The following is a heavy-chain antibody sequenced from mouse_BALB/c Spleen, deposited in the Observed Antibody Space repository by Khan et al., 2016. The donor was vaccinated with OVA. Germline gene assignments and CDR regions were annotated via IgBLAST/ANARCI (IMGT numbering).Heavy chain of an antibody. J-gene: IGHJ4*01. V-gene: IGHV3-2*02. CDR2: ISYSGRT. CDR3: ARGNYYGYAMDY. CDR1: GYSITSNYA. D-gene: IGHD1-1*01. Sequence: EVQLVESGPGLVKPSQSLSLTCTVTGYSITSNYAWNWIRQFPGNKLEWMGYISYSGRTSYIPSLKSRISITRDTSKNQFFLQLNSMTTEDTATYYCARGNYYGYAMDYWGQGTSVTVSS.